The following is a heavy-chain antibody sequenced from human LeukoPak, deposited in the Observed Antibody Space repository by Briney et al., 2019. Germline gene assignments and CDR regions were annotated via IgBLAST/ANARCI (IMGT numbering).Heavy chain of an antibody. CDR1: GSSFSIYG. Sequence: GGSLRLSCAASGSSFSIYGMHWVRQAPGEGLEWVTFIRYDGSNKYYADSVKGRFTISRDNSKNTLYLQVNSLRAEDTAVYYCAKEGGGYDSSGSDAFDIWGQGTMVTVSS. J-gene: IGHJ3*02. D-gene: IGHD3-22*01. V-gene: IGHV3-30*02. CDR2: IRYDGSNK. CDR3: AKEGGGYDSSGSDAFDI.